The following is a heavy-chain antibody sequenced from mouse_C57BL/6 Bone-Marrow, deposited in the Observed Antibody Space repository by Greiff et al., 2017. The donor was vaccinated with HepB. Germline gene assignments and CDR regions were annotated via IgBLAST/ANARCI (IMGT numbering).Heavy chain of an antibody. CDR3: ARRALDY. Sequence: QVQLKQPGAELVKPGASVKMSCKASGYTFTSYWITWVKQRPGQGLEWIGDIYPGSGSTNYNEKFKSKATLTVDKSSSTAYMQLSSLTSEDSAVYYCARRALDYWGQGTTLTVSS. J-gene: IGHJ2*01. CDR2: IYPGSGST. D-gene: IGHD3-1*01. V-gene: IGHV1-55*01. CDR1: GYTFTSYW.